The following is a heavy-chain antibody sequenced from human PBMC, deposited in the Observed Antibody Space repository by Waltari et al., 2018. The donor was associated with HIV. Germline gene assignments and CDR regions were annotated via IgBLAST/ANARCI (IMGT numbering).Heavy chain of an antibody. CDR1: GYTFTSYG. Sequence: QVQLVQSGAEVKNPGASVKLSCKASGYTFTSYGISWVRQAPAQGLEWMGWISAYNGNTNYAQKLQGRVTMTTDTSTSTAYMELRSLRSDDTAVYYCARVIVIPSYYYGMDVWGQGTTVTVSS. D-gene: IGHD3-16*02. V-gene: IGHV1-18*01. J-gene: IGHJ6*02. CDR3: ARVIVIPSYYYGMDV. CDR2: ISAYNGNT.